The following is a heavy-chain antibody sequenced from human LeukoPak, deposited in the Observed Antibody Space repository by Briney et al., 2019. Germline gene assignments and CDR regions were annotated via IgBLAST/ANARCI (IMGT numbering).Heavy chain of an antibody. CDR3: AKMGVVAARPGTFDY. D-gene: IGHD6-6*01. CDR1: EFTFSSYS. V-gene: IGHV3-48*01. Sequence: GGSLRLSCAASEFTFSSYSMNWVRQAPGKGLEWVSYITNSGNSKSYADSVKGRFTISRDNSKNTLYLQMNSLRAEDTAVYYCAKMGVVAARPGTFDYWGQGTLVTVSS. J-gene: IGHJ4*02. CDR2: ITNSGNSK.